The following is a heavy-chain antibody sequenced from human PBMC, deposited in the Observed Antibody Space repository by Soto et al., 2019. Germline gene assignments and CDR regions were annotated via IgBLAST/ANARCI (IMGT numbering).Heavy chain of an antibody. CDR3: ARAIGGYRRWYFAL. D-gene: IGHD3-22*01. Sequence: QVQLQESGPGLVKPSQTLSLTCTVSGGSISSGGYYWSWIRQHPGKGLEWIGYIYYSGGTYYNPSLKSRVNTSVDTSKNRFSLKLSSATAADTAVYYCARAIGGYRRWYFALWGRGTLVTVSS. CDR2: IYYSGGT. J-gene: IGHJ2*01. CDR1: GGSISSGGYY. V-gene: IGHV4-31*03.